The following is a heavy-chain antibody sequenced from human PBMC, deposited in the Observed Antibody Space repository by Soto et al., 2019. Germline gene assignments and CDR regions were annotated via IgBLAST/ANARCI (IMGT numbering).Heavy chain of an antibody. CDR2: ISYDGGKK. V-gene: IGHV3-30*18. D-gene: IGHD3-3*01. CDR1: GFSFRTYG. CDR3: AKDPRASLRFLEWTATYFAH. Sequence: QVQLVESGGGVVQPGESLRLSCTASGFSFRTYGVHWVRQAPGKGLEWVAVISYDGGKKYYADSVKGRFNISRDNSNNTVYRQMNSLRVDDSAVYYCAKDPRASLRFLEWTATYFAHWGQGTRVTVFS. J-gene: IGHJ4*02.